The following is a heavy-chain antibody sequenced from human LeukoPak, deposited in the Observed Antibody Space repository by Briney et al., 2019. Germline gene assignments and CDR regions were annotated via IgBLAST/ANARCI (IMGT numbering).Heavy chain of an antibody. Sequence: SETLSLTCTVSGDSTSRAGSYWGWIRQSPGKDLEWIGSISYSGHTYYNTYYNPSLKSRVTISEDTSKNQFSLRLSSVTAADAAVYYCVRSGGYCSGTTCHEEYFDLWGRGSLVTVSS. CDR3: VRSGGYCSGTTCHEEYFDL. D-gene: IGHD2-2*01. J-gene: IGHJ2*01. V-gene: IGHV4-39*01. CDR2: ISYSGHTYYNT. CDR1: GDSTSRAGSY.